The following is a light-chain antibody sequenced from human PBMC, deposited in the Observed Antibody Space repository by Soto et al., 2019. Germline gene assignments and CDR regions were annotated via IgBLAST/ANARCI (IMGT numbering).Light chain of an antibody. CDR1: PSVSSSY. V-gene: IGKV3-20*01. J-gene: IGKJ1*01. CDR2: GAS. Sequence: IVLTQSPGTLSLSPGERATLSSRASPSVSSSYLAWYQQKPGQAPRPLIYGASSRATGIPVRFSGSGSGTDFTLTISRLEPEDFAVYYCQQDGSSSWTFGQGTKVEIK. CDR3: QQDGSSSWT.